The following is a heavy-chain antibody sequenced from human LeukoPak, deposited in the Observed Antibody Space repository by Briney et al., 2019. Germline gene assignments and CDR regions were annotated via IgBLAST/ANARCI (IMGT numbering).Heavy chain of an antibody. CDR2: INHSGST. CDR1: GGSFSGYY. V-gene: IGHV4-34*01. D-gene: IGHD1-26*01. J-gene: IGHJ5*02. Sequence: SEALSLTCAVYGGSFSGYYWSWIRQPPGKGLEWIGEINHSGSTNYNPSLKSRVTISVGTSKNQFSLKLSSVTAADTAVYYCARRGGSYPRAFDPWGQGTLVTVSS. CDR3: ARRGGSYPRAFDP.